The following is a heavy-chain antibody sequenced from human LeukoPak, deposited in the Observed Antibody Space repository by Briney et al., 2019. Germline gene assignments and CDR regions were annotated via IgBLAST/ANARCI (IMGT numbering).Heavy chain of an antibody. Sequence: GGSLRLSCAASGFAFSNYAMSWVRQAPGKGLEWVSGISSSGAGTYYADSVKGRFTISRDNSKSTLYLQMNSLRAEDTAVYYCAKSANDYCSSNSCYKFDYWGQGTLVTVSS. V-gene: IGHV3-23*01. D-gene: IGHD2-2*02. CDR1: GFAFSNYA. CDR2: ISSSGAGT. J-gene: IGHJ4*02. CDR3: AKSANDYCSSNSCYKFDY.